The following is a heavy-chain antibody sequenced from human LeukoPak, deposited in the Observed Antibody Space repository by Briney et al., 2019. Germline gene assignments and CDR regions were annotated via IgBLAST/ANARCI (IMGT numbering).Heavy chain of an antibody. Sequence: GGSLRLSCAASGFAFDKLWMSWVRQAPGKGLEWVGRIKSKSNGGITDYAAPVQGRFTISRDDSKNTLYLQMNSLKTEDTAVYYCTTYGTVGGNVFDLWGQGTMVTV. J-gene: IGHJ3*01. V-gene: IGHV3-15*01. CDR1: GFAFDKLW. CDR2: IKSKSNGGIT. CDR3: TTYGTVGGNVFDL. D-gene: IGHD1-14*01.